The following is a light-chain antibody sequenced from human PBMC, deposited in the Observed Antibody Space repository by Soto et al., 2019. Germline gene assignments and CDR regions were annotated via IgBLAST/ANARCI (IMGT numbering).Light chain of an antibody. Sequence: QSVLTQPPSVSAAPGQRVTISCSGSNSNIGSNFVSWYRQLPGTAPKLLIYDNNKRPSGIPDRFSGSRSGTSATLDIAGLQTGDEADYCCGTWDNSLSIWVFGGGTKVTVL. CDR2: DNN. CDR3: GTWDNSLSIWV. J-gene: IGLJ3*02. CDR1: NSNIGSNF. V-gene: IGLV1-51*01.